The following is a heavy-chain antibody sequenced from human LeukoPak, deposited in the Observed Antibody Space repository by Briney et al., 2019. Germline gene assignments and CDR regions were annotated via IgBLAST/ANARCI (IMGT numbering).Heavy chain of an antibody. CDR3: ARGSGYYYGDFDY. D-gene: IGHD3-22*01. J-gene: IGHJ4*02. CDR2: IYYSGST. CDR1: GGSISSRNYY. V-gene: IGHV4-39*07. Sequence: SETLSLTCTVSGGSISSRNYYWGWIRQPPGKGLEWIGSIYYSGSTYYNPSLKSRVTISVDTSKNQFSLKLSSVTAADTAVYYCARGSGYYYGDFDYWGQGTLVTVSS.